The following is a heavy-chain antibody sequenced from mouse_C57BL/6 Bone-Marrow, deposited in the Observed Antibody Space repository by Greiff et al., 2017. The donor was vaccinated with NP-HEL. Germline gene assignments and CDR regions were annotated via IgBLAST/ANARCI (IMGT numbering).Heavy chain of an antibody. CDR2: INPNNGGT. D-gene: IGHD1-1*01. CDR3: ARWNYYGSSHDY. V-gene: IGHV1-26*01. J-gene: IGHJ2*01. CDR1: GYTFTDYY. Sequence: EVQLQQSGPELVKPGASVKISCKASGYTFTDYYMNWVKQSHGKSLEWIGDINPNNGGTSYNQKFKGKATLTVDKSSSTAYMELRSLTSEDSAVYYCARWNYYGSSHDYWDQGTTLTVSS.